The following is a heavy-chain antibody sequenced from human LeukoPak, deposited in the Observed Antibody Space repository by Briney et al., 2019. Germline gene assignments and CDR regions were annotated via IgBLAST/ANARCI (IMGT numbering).Heavy chain of an antibody. CDR1: GYTFTSYY. Sequence: GASVKVSCKASGYTFTSYYMHWVRQAPGQGLEWMGIINPSGGSTSYAQKFQGRVTMTRDTSTSTVYMELSSLRSEDTAVYYCARDYYMIVVPNPFYYYYGMDVWGQGTTVTVSS. D-gene: IGHD3-22*01. V-gene: IGHV1-46*01. CDR2: INPSGGST. CDR3: ARDYYMIVVPNPFYYYYGMDV. J-gene: IGHJ6*02.